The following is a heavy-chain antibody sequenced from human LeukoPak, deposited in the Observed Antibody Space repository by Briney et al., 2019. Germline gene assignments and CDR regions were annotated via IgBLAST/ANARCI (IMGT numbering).Heavy chain of an antibody. CDR2: INPNSGGT. D-gene: IGHD3-22*01. CDR3: ARALWIVASFDP. V-gene: IGHV1-2*02. Sequence: GASVKVSCKASGYTFTGYHMHWVRQAPGQGLEWMGWINPNSGGTNYAQKFQGRVTMTRDTSISTAYMELSRLRSDDTAVYYCARALWIVASFDPWGQGTLVTVSS. CDR1: GYTFTGYH. J-gene: IGHJ5*02.